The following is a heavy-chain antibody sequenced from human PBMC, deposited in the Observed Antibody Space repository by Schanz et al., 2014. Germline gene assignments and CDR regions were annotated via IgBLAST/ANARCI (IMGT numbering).Heavy chain of an antibody. Sequence: EVQLVESGGGLVQPGGSLRLSCAASGLTFSNHAMSWVRQAPRKGLEWVSGISWSSDSIFYADSVKGRFTISRDNSKNSLYLQMNSRRVDDTAVYFCAKDLADQRISFNSWGQGTLVSVSS. D-gene: IGHD2-15*01. V-gene: IGHV3-23*04. CDR3: AKDLADQRISFNS. J-gene: IGHJ5*01. CDR1: GLTFSNHA. CDR2: ISWSSDSI.